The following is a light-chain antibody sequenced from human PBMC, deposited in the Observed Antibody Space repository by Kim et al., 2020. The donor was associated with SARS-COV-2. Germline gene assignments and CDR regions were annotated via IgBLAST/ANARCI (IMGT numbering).Light chain of an antibody. Sequence: SVSPGESGTLSCRASQSVTSSLAWYQRKPGQAPRLLIHAASIRATGIPARFSGSGSGTEFTLTISSRQSEDFAFYYCQQYHIWDTFGPGTKVDIK. J-gene: IGKJ3*01. CDR3: QQYHIWDT. CDR2: AAS. CDR1: QSVTSS. V-gene: IGKV3D-15*01.